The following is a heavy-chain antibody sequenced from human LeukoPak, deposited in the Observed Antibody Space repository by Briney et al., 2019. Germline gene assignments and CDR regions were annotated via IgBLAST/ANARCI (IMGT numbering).Heavy chain of an antibody. J-gene: IGHJ4*02. CDR2: IYPRDGST. CDR1: GYTFTSNY. Sequence: ASVKVSYKASGYTFTSNYIHWVRQAPGQGLEWMGMIYPRDGSTSYAQKFQGRVTVTRDTSTSTVHMELSGLSSEDTAVYYCARDQEGFDYWGQGTLVTVYS. CDR3: ARDQEGFDY. V-gene: IGHV1-46*01.